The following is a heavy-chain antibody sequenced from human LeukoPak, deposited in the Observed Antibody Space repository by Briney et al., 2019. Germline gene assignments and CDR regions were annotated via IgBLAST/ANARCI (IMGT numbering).Heavy chain of an antibody. Sequence: GGSLRLSCAASGFTFSSYAMHWVRQAPGKGLEWVAVISYDGSNKYYADSVKGRFTISRDNSKNTLYLQMNSVRAEDTAVYYCVKDQAYCTGGNCYYYFYYLDVWGKGTTVTVSS. CDR2: ISYDGSNK. V-gene: IGHV3-30*04. CDR1: GFTFSSYA. D-gene: IGHD2-15*01. J-gene: IGHJ6*03. CDR3: VKDQAYCTGGNCYYYFYYLDV.